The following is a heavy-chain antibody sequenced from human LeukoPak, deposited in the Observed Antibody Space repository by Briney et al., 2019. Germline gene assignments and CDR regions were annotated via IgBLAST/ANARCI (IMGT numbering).Heavy chain of an antibody. CDR2: IYYSGST. CDR1: GGSISSSSYY. J-gene: IGHJ3*02. D-gene: IGHD2-15*01. V-gene: IGHV4-39*01. Sequence: KPSETLSLTCTVSGGSISSSSYYWGWIRRPPGKGLEWIGSIYYSGSTYYNPSLKSRVTISVDTSKNQFSLKLSSVTAADTAVYYCARIVVVVAATHAFDIWGQGTMVTVSS. CDR3: ARIVVVVAATHAFDI.